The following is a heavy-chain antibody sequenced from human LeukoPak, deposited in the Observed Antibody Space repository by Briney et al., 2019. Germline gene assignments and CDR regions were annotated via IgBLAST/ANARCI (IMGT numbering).Heavy chain of an antibody. J-gene: IGHJ4*02. Sequence: GGSLRLSCAASGFTFSSYAMHWVRQAPGKGLEWVAVISYDGSNKYYADSVKGRFTISRDNSKNTLYLQMNSLRAEDTAVYYCAREGPYYFDYWGQGTLVTVSS. CDR1: GFTFSSYA. CDR2: ISYDGSNK. V-gene: IGHV3-30-3*01. CDR3: AREGPYYFDY.